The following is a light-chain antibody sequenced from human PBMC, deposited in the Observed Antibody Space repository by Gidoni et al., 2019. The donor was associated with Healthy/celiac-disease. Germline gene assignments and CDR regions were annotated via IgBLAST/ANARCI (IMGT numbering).Light chain of an antibody. Sequence: DIQMTQSPSTLSASVGDRVTITCRASQSISSWLAWYQQKPGKAPKLLIYDASSLESVVPSRCSGSGSGTEFTLTISSLQPDDFATYYCQQYNSYSPLTFGGGTKVESK. J-gene: IGKJ4*01. CDR2: DAS. CDR1: QSISSW. V-gene: IGKV1-5*01. CDR3: QQYNSYSPLT.